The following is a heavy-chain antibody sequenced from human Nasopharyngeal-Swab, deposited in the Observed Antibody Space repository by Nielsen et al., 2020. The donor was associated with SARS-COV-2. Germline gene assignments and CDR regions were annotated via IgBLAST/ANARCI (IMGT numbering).Heavy chain of an antibody. V-gene: IGHV3-30*18. CDR3: AKKWYPFILTWGMDV. CDR2: ISYEGSKE. Sequence: GESLKLSCAASGFSFNNYGLHWVRQAPGKGLEWVAVISYEGSKEYYADSVEGRFTISKDTSKNMVYLQMHSLRTEDTAVYYCAKKWYPFILTWGMDVWGQGTMVTVAS. D-gene: IGHD3-9*01. CDR1: GFSFNNYG. J-gene: IGHJ6*02.